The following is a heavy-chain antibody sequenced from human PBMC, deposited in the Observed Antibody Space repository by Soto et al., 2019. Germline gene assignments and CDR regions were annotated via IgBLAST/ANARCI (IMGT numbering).Heavy chain of an antibody. D-gene: IGHD5-12*01. CDR1: SASISYYS. Sequence: SETLSLTCTVSSASISYYSWSWVRQPPGKGLEWIGNIHYNGNTKYNPSLKSRVTMSVDTSKNQFSLRLISVTAADTAIYFCAREGNLGRWLQPLDFWGQGTLVTVSS. CDR2: IHYNGNT. CDR3: AREGNLGRWLQPLDF. V-gene: IGHV4-59*01. J-gene: IGHJ4*02.